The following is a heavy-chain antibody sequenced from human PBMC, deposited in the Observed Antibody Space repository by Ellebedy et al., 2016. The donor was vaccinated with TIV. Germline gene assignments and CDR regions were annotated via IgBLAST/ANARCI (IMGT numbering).Heavy chain of an antibody. CDR1: GFTFGDYA. D-gene: IGHD6-6*01. J-gene: IGHJ6*03. CDR3: TSRPDVVVKAFRSSSLRYYYMDV. CDR2: IRSKAYGGTT. Sequence: GESLKISXTASGFTFGDYAMSWFRQAPGKGLEWVGFIRSKAYGGTTEYAASVKGRFTISRDDSKSIAYLQMNSLKTEDTAVYYCTSRPDVVVKAFRSSSLRYYYMDVWGKGTTVTVSS. V-gene: IGHV3-49*03.